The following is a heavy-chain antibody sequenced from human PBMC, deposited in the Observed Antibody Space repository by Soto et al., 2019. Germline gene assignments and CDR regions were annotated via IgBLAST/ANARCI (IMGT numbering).Heavy chain of an antibody. CDR1: GGTFSSYA. CDR3: ARDLEALTYRGGGMDV. J-gene: IGHJ6*02. CDR2: IIPIFGTA. D-gene: IGHD4-4*01. Sequence: QVQLVQSGAEVKKPGSSVKVSCKASGGTFSSYAISWVRQAPGQGLEWMGGIIPIFGTANYAQKFQGRVTITADESTSTAYMELSSLRSEDTAVYYWARDLEALTYRGGGMDVWGQGTTVTVSS. V-gene: IGHV1-69*12.